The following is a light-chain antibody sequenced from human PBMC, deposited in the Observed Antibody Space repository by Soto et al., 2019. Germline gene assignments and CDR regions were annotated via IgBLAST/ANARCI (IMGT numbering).Light chain of an antibody. CDR1: QSVSSRY. V-gene: IGKV3-20*01. Sequence: ESVLPQSPLSLSLSPRERATLSGRASQSVSSRYLAWYQQKPGRAPRLLIYGASSRATGIPDRFSGSGSGTDFTLTISRLEPEDFAVYYCQQYDSSPPITFGQGTRLEIK. J-gene: IGKJ5*01. CDR3: QQYDSSPPIT. CDR2: GAS.